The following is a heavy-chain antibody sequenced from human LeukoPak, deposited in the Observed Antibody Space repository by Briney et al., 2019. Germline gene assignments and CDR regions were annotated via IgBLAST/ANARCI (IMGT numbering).Heavy chain of an antibody. Sequence: PSETLSLTCAVYGGSFSGYYWSWIRQPPGKGLEWIGEINHSGGTNYNPSLKSRVTISVDTSKNQFSLKLSSVTAADTAVYYCARVGYYDILTGYYYYYGMDVWGKGTTVTVSS. CDR2: INHSGGT. J-gene: IGHJ6*04. CDR3: ARVGYYDILTGYYYYYGMDV. D-gene: IGHD3-9*01. CDR1: GGSFSGYY. V-gene: IGHV4-34*01.